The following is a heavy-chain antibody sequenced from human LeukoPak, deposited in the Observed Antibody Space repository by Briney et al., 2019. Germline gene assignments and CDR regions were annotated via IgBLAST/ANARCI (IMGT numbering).Heavy chain of an antibody. J-gene: IGHJ6*02. CDR1: GFTVSSNY. CDR3: ASQADPYYGMDV. CDR2: IYSGGST. V-gene: IGHV3-53*01. Sequence: GGSLRLSCAASGFTVSSNYMSWVRQAPGKGLEWVSVIYSGGSTYYADSVKGRFTISRDNSKNTLYLQMNSLRAEDTAVYYCASQADPYYGMDVWGQGTTVTVSS.